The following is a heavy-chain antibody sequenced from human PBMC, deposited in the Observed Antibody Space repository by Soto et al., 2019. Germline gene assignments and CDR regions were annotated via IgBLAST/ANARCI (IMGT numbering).Heavy chain of an antibody. CDR1: AYTFTSYG. D-gene: IGHD5-12*01. V-gene: IGHV1-18*01. CDR3: AREYDIVATILDY. CDR2: ISAYNRNT. J-gene: IGHJ4*02. Sequence: QVQLVQSGAEVKKPGASVKVSCKSSAYTFTSYGISCVRQAPGQGLEWMGWISAYNRNTNYAQKLQGRVTVTTDTCTSTAYMELRSLRCDDTAVYYCAREYDIVATILDYWGQGTLVTVSS.